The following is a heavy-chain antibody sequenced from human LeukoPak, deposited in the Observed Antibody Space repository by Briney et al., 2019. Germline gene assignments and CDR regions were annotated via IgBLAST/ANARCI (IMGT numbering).Heavy chain of an antibody. CDR2: IYHSGST. CDR3: ARGGYSSSWYATKKNWFDP. Sequence: SETLSLICTVSGYSISSGYYWGWIRQPPGKGLEWIGSIYHSGSTYYNPSLKSRVTISVDTSKNQFSLKLSSVTAADTAVYYCARGGYSSSWYATKKNWFDPWGQGTLVTVSS. V-gene: IGHV4-38-2*02. J-gene: IGHJ5*02. CDR1: GYSISSGYY. D-gene: IGHD6-13*01.